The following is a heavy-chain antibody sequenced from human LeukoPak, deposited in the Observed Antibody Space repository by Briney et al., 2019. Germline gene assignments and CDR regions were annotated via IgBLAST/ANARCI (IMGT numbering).Heavy chain of an antibody. CDR3: AKDEGDSGYSGYDSRPSFDY. V-gene: IGHV3-15*01. J-gene: IGHJ4*02. Sequence: GGSLRLSCAASGFTFNTAWMTWVRQAPGKGLEWVGRIKSKNDGGTTDFPAPLKGRFSISRDDSRNTLYLQMNSLRAEDTAVYYCAKDEGDSGYSGYDSRPSFDYWGQGTLVTVSS. CDR2: IKSKNDGGTT. D-gene: IGHD5-12*01. CDR1: GFTFNTAW.